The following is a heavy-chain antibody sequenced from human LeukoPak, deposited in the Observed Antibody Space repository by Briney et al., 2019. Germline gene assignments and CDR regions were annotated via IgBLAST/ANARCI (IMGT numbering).Heavy chain of an antibody. D-gene: IGHD3-10*02. J-gene: IGHJ5*02. Sequence: ASVKVSCKASGYTFTSYYMHWVRQAPGQGLEWMGIINPSGGSTSYAQKFQGRVTMTRDMSTSTVYMELSSLRSEDTAVYYCASVRGFSTWFDPWGQGTLVTVSS. CDR3: ASVRGFSTWFDP. CDR2: INPSGGST. CDR1: GYTFTSYY. V-gene: IGHV1-46*01.